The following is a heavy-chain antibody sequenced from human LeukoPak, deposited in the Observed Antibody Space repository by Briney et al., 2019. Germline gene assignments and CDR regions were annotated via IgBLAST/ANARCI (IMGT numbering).Heavy chain of an antibody. D-gene: IGHD3-22*01. V-gene: IGHV3-7*03. CDR3: AKTNGYYSD. J-gene: IGHJ4*02. Sequence: PGGSLRLSCAASGFTFSDYWMTWVRQAPGKGLEWVANIKPDGGEKYYVDSVKGRFTISRDNSKNSLSLQVSSLRAEDTAVYYCAKTNGYYSDWGQGTLVTVSS. CDR1: GFTFSDYW. CDR2: IKPDGGEK.